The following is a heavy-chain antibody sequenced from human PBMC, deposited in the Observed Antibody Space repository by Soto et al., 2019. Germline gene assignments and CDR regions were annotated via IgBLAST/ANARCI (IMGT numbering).Heavy chain of an antibody. Sequence: QVQLQESGPGLMKPSGTLSLTCAVSGGSITSGNWWNWVRQPPGKGLEWIGEIYHSGSTNYNPSLKSRVTISVDKSKSHFSLRLTSVTVADTAVYYCARYGDYPYFDSWGQGTLITVSS. D-gene: IGHD4-17*01. CDR2: IYHSGST. V-gene: IGHV4-4*02. CDR1: GGSITSGNW. J-gene: IGHJ4*02. CDR3: ARYGDYPYFDS.